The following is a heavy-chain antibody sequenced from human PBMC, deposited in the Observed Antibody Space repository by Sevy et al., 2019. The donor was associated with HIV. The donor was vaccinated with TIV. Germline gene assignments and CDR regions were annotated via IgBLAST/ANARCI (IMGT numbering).Heavy chain of an antibody. V-gene: IGHV3-23*01. CDR1: GFTFSRYA. J-gene: IGHJ4*02. CDR3: ARKYDSSGYFDY. D-gene: IGHD3-22*01. CDR2: ISGSGGSGDKT. Sequence: GGSLRLSCAASGFTFSRYAMNWVRQAPGKGLEWVSGISGSGGSGDKTNYAESVKGRFTISRDDSKNSLYLQLNSLRAEDTAIYYCARKYDSSGYFDYWGQRTLVTVSS.